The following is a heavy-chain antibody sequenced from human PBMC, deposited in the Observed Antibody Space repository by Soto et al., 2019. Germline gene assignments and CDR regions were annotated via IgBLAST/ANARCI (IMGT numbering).Heavy chain of an antibody. J-gene: IGHJ4*02. D-gene: IGHD5-18*01. CDR3: ARELRDTAHGRGYFDY. CDR2: IIPIFGTA. Sequence: SVKVSCKASGGTFSSYAISWVRQAPGQGLEWMGGIIPIFGTANYAQKFQGRVTITADESTSTAYMELSSLRSEDTAVYYCARELRDTAHGRGYFDYWGQGTLVTVSS. V-gene: IGHV1-69*13. CDR1: GGTFSSYA.